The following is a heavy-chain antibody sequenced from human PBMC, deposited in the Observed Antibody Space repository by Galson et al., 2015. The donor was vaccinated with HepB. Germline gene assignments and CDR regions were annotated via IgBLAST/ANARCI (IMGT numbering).Heavy chain of an antibody. CDR1: GFTFSSYA. Sequence: SLRLSCAASGFTFSSYAMHWVRQAPGKGLEWVAVISYDGSNKYYADSVKGRFTISRDNSKNTLYLQMNSLRAEDTAMYYCARAVSGPGAEWGQGTLVTVSS. CDR3: ARAVSGPGAE. J-gene: IGHJ4*02. V-gene: IGHV3-30-3*01. D-gene: IGHD5/OR15-5a*01. CDR2: ISYDGSNK.